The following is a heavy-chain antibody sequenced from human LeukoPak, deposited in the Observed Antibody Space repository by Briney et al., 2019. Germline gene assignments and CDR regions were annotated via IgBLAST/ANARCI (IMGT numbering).Heavy chain of an antibody. CDR2: INPNSGGT. J-gene: IGHJ4*02. V-gene: IGHV1-2*02. CDR3: ARDYVWGSYRSYFDY. Sequence: ASVTVSCKASGYTFTGYYMHWVRQAPGQGLEWMGWINPNSGGTNYAQKFQGRVTMTRDTSISTACMELSRLRSDDTAVYYCARDYVWGSYRSYFDYWGQGTLVTVSS. D-gene: IGHD3-16*02. CDR1: GYTFTGYY.